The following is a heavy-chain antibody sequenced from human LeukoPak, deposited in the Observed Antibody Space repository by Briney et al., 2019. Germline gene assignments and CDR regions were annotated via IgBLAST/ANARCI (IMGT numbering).Heavy chain of an antibody. CDR1: GGSISSYY. Sequence: PSETLSLTCTVSGGSISSYYWSWVRQAPGKGLEWVANIKEDGTVKYYVESVKGRFTISRDNAKNSLYLQMNSLRAEDTAVYYCAASITMFDYWGQGTLVTVSS. CDR2: IKEDGTVK. CDR3: AASITMFDY. J-gene: IGHJ4*02. V-gene: IGHV3-7*02. D-gene: IGHD3-10*01.